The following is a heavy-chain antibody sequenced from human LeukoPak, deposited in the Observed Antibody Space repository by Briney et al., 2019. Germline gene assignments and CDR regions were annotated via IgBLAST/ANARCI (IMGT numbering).Heavy chain of an antibody. D-gene: IGHD3-22*01. CDR1: GGSISSSSYY. CDR3: ARDSGWGYYDSSGYYPKGNYFDY. V-gene: IGHV4-39*07. Sequence: SETLSLTCTVSGGSISSSSYYWGWIRQPPGKGLEWIGSIYYSGSTYYNPSLKSRVTISVDTSKNQFSLKLSSVTAADTAVYYCARDSGWGYYDSSGYYPKGNYFDYWGQGTLVTVSS. J-gene: IGHJ4*02. CDR2: IYYSGST.